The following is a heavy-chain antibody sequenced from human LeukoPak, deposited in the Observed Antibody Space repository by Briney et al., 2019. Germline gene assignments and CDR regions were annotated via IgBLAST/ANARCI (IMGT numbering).Heavy chain of an antibody. CDR2: IYYSGST. Sequence: TSETQSLTCTVSGGSISSYYWSWIRQPPGKGLEWIGYIYYSGSTNYNPSLKSRVTISVDTSKNQFSLKLSSVTAADTAVYYCARTKSPVYYYGMDVWGQGTTVTVSS. CDR1: GGSISSYY. J-gene: IGHJ6*02. CDR3: ARTKSPVYYYGMDV. V-gene: IGHV4-59*01.